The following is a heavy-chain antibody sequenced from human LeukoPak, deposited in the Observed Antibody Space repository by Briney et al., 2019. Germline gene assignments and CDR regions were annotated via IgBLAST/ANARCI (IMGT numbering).Heavy chain of an antibody. CDR3: ARDGLRFLEWLLGDNWFDA. Sequence: SVKVSCKASAGTFSSYAISWVRQGPGPGLELMGGIIPIFGAANYAQKFQGRVTITADESTSTAYMELSSLRSEDTAVYYCARDGLRFLEWLLGDNWFDAWGQGTLVTVSS. CDR2: IIPIFGAA. J-gene: IGHJ5*02. V-gene: IGHV1-69*01. CDR1: AGTFSSYA. D-gene: IGHD3-3*01.